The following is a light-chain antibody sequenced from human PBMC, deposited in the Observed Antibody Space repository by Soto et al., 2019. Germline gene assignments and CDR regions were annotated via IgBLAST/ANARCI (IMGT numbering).Light chain of an antibody. CDR1: QSISSY. CDR2: AAY. J-gene: IGKJ5*01. Sequence: DIEMAQSPSSLSACVGDRVAITCRASQSISSYLNWYQQKPGKAPKPLIYAAYSLQSGVPSRFSGSGSGTDFTLTISSLQPEDFATYYCQQSYSTPLITFGQGTRREIK. V-gene: IGKV1-39*01. CDR3: QQSYSTPLIT.